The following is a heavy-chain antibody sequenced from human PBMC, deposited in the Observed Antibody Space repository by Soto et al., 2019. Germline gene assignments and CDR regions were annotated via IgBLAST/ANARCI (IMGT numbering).Heavy chain of an antibody. D-gene: IGHD3-10*01. Sequence: GASVKVSCKASGYTFTGYYMHWVRQAPGQGLEWMGWINPNSGGTNYAQKFQGRVTMTRDTSISTAYMELSRLRSDDTAVYYCARVGVGVLLWFGELYSEGSFDYWGQGTLVTVLL. CDR1: GYTFTGYY. J-gene: IGHJ4*02. CDR3: ARVGVGVLLWFGELYSEGSFDY. V-gene: IGHV1-2*02. CDR2: INPNSGGT.